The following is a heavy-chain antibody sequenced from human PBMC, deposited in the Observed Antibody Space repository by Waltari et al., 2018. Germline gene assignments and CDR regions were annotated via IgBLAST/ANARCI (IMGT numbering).Heavy chain of an antibody. V-gene: IGHV1-24*01. CDR3: ATPLAAASPSDHYYYYGLDV. CDR1: GYSLTDLS. CDR2: CDPEEWET. J-gene: IGHJ6*02. D-gene: IGHD2-15*01. Sequence: QVQLVQSGAEVRKPGASVKISCKVSGYSLTDLSIHWVRQTPGKGLEWMGGCDPEEWETSYARELHGGVTVPEDTSANTAYMILSNLSSEDTALYYCATPLAAASPSDHYYYYGLDVWGQGTTVTVSS.